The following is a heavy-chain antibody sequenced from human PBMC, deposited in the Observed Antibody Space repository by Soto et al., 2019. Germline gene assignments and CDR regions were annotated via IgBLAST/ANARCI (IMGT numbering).Heavy chain of an antibody. J-gene: IGHJ4*02. D-gene: IGHD4-17*01. CDR2: IYSDGGT. V-gene: IGHV3-66*01. Sequence: GGFLRLSCAASGFTVSNNYLSWVRQAPGKGLQWVSLIYSDGGTDYAESVKGRFTISRDNSKNTLYLQMNSLIAEDTAIYYCATRMTTAPYWGQGTLVTVSS. CDR3: ATRMTTAPY. CDR1: GFTVSNNY.